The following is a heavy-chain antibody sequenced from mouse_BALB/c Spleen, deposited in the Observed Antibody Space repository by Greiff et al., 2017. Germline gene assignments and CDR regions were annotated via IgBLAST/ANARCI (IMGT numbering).Heavy chain of an antibody. CDR1: GFNIKDYY. V-gene: IGHV14-1*02. CDR2: IDPENGNT. J-gene: IGHJ1*01. CDR3: ARGDSYCGYWYFDV. D-gene: IGHD2-12*01. Sequence: EVKLVEYGAELVRPGALVKLSCKASGFNIKDYYMHWVKQRPEQGLEWIGWIDPENGNTIYDPKFQGKASITADTSSNTAYLQLSSLTSEDTAVYYCARGDSYCGYWYFDVWGAGTAVTVSS.